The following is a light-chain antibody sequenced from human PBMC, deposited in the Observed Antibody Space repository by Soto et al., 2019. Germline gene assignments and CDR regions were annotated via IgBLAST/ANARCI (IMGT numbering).Light chain of an antibody. CDR3: SSYTSSSTVV. V-gene: IGLV2-14*03. Sequence: QSALTQPASVSGSPGQSITISCTGTSSDIGGYNYVSWYQQHPGKGPKLMIYDVSSRPSGVSHRFSGSKSGDTASLTISGLQAEDEADYYCSSYTSSSTVVFGAGTKVTVL. CDR1: SSDIGGYNY. J-gene: IGLJ2*01. CDR2: DVS.